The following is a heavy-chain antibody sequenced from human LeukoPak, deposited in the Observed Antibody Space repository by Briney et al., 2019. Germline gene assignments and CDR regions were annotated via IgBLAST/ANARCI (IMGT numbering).Heavy chain of an antibody. Sequence: SETLSLTCTVSGGSISSYYWSWIRQPPGKGLEWIGYIYYSGSTNYNPSLKSRVTISVDTSKNQFSLKLSSVTAADTAVYYCARGDDYGDYLDHWGQGTLVTVSS. CDR2: IYYSGST. CDR3: ARGDDYGDYLDH. V-gene: IGHV4-59*01. J-gene: IGHJ4*02. CDR1: GGSISSYY. D-gene: IGHD4-17*01.